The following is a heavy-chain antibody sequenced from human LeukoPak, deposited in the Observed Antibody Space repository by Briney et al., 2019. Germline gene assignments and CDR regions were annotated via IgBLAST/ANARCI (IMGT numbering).Heavy chain of an antibody. CDR1: GFTFSDFA. D-gene: IGHD5-24*01. CDR3: AKDMGYKSPYYMDA. Sequence: RPGGSLRLSCAASGFTFSDFAMSWVRQAPGKGLEWVSLIYGPGVGTYYADSVKGRLTISRDNSKDTLYLQMNSLRAEDTAIYYCAKDMGYKSPYYMDAWGKGTTVTVSS. V-gene: IGHV3-23*01. CDR2: IYGPGVGT. J-gene: IGHJ6*03.